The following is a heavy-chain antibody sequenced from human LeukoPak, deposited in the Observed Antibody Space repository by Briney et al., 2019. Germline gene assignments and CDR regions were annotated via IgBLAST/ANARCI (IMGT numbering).Heavy chain of an antibody. D-gene: IGHD3-10*01. CDR3: AKSSLRGHSLWYFDL. J-gene: IGHJ2*01. CDR1: GFTFSSYG. V-gene: IGHV3-30*18. CDR2: ISYDGSNE. Sequence: PGRSLRLSCAASGFTFSSYGMHWVRQAPGKGLEWVAVISYDGSNEYYADSVKGRFTISRDNSKNTLYLQMNSLRPEDTAVYYCAKSSLRGHSLWYFDLWGRGTPVTVSS.